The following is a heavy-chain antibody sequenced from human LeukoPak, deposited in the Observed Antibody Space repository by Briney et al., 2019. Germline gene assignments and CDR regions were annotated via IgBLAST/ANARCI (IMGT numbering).Heavy chain of an antibody. CDR2: IYSGGST. Sequence: GGSLRLPCAASGFTVSSNYMSWVRQAPGKGLEWVSVIYSGGSTYYADSVKGRFTISRDNSKNTLYLQMNSLRAEDTAVYYCARAYRDYDSSGYYFDYWGQGTLVTVSS. CDR1: GFTVSSNY. V-gene: IGHV3-66*01. CDR3: ARAYRDYDSSGYYFDY. D-gene: IGHD3-22*01. J-gene: IGHJ4*02.